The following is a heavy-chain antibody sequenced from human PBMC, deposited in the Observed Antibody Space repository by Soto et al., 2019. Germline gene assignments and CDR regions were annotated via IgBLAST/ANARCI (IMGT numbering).Heavy chain of an antibody. Sequence: PGESLKISCKVSGDNFSNYWIAWVRRVPGRGLECMGIIYLGDSETRYSPSFQGQVTMSADKSVTTAYLHWSSLKASDSAIYYCARPRGSYYRGAFEISGQGTMVTVSS. CDR3: ARPRGSYYRGAFEI. J-gene: IGHJ3*02. CDR2: IYLGDSET. CDR1: GDNFSNYW. D-gene: IGHD1-26*01. V-gene: IGHV5-51*01.